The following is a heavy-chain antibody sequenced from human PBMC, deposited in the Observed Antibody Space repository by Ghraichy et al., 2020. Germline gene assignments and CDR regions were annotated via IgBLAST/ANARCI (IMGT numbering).Heavy chain of an antibody. CDR3: VRHRGGTLGSRFDY. J-gene: IGHJ4*02. Sequence: SETLSLTCTVSGASISSHFWSWVRQPPGRRLEWIGYIYDRGSTKNNPSLKSRVTLSTDSSKRQVSLNLTSVTAADTGVYYCVRHRGGTLGSRFDYWGQGILVIVAS. CDR1: GASISSHF. CDR2: IYDRGST. D-gene: IGHD3-16*01. V-gene: IGHV4-59*08.